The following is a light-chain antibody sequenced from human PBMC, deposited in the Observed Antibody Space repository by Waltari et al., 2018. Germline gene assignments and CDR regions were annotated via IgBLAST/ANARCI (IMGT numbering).Light chain of an antibody. J-gene: IGKJ3*01. CDR2: GSS. V-gene: IGKV3D-20*02. Sequence: EIVLTQSPGTLSLSPGDRATLSCRASRIVSNTYLAWYQQKPGQAPRLLIYGSSTRATGIPARFSGSGSGTDFTLTISSLEAEDFAVYYCQHRDHWPPDATFGPGTKVDI. CDR3: QHRDHWPPDAT. CDR1: RIVSNTY.